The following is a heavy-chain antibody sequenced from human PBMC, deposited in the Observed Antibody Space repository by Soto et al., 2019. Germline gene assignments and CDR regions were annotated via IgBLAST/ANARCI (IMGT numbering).Heavy chain of an antibody. Sequence: QVQLVQSGAEVKKPGSSVKVSCKASGGTFSSYTISWVRQSPGQGLEWMGRIIPILGIANYAQKFQGRVMXTXTXXTSTGQLELSRQRSEDPEVYCRARIGGYGSGSYYPGCQSTLVTVST. V-gene: IGHV1-69*02. J-gene: IGHJ5*02. CDR1: GGTFSSYT. CDR3: ARIGGYGSGSYYP. CDR2: IIPILGIA. D-gene: IGHD3-10*01.